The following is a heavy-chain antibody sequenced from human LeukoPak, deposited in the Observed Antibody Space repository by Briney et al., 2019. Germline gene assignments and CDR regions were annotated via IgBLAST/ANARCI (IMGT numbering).Heavy chain of an antibody. J-gene: IGHJ4*02. CDR3: ARDRDWGSVNNFDY. D-gene: IGHD7-27*01. V-gene: IGHV3-11*01. Sequence: GGSLRLSCAASGFTFSDYYMSWIRQAPGKGLEWVSYISSSGSTIYYADSVKGRFTISRDNVKNSLYLQMNSLRAEDTAVYYCARDRDWGSVNNFDYWGQGTLVTVSS. CDR2: ISSSGSTI. CDR1: GFTFSDYY.